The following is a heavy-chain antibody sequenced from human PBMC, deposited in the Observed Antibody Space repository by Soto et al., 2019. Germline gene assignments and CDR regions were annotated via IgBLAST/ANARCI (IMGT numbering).Heavy chain of an antibody. J-gene: IGHJ4*02. D-gene: IGHD1-1*01. CDR2: ISYDGTDE. Sequence: QVQLVESGGGVVQPGRSLRLSCAASGFSFSSYGMHWVRQAPGKGLEWVAMISYDGTDEYYADSVKGRFTISRDNSKNAVYLQMNTLRAEDPAVYYCAKQDSYWNDHFDYCGQGTLVTVSS. CDR1: GFSFSSYG. CDR3: AKQDSYWNDHFDY. V-gene: IGHV3-30*18.